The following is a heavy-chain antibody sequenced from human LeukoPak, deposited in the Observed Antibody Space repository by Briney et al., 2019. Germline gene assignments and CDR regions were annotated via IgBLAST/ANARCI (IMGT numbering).Heavy chain of an antibody. V-gene: IGHV4-39*01. J-gene: IGHJ4*02. CDR2: IYYSGST. D-gene: IGHD1-26*01. CDR1: GGSIRSRGYY. Sequence: PSETLSLTCTVSGGSIRSRGYYWGWIRQPPGKGLEWIGTIYYSGSTYYNPSLKSRVTISVDTSKNQFSLRLSSVTAADTALYYCARHGISGGKFAENDYWGQGTLVTVSS. CDR3: ARHGISGGKFAENDY.